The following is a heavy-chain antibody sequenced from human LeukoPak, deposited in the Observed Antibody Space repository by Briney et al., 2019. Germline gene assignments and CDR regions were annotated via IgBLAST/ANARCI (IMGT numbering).Heavy chain of an antibody. CDR3: AKGPTVRGGSDY. CDR1: GFTFSSYA. D-gene: IGHD3-16*01. CDR2: ISGGGGGT. J-gene: IGHJ4*02. V-gene: IGHV3-23*01. Sequence: GGSLRLSCAASGFTFSSYAISWVRQAPGKGLEWVSGISGGGGGTYYADSVKGRFTISRDNSKNTLYLQMNSLRAEDTAVYYCAKGPTVRGGSDYWGQGTMVTVSS.